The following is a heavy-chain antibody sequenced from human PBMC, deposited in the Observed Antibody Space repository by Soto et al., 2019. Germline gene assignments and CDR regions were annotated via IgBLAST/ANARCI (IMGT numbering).Heavy chain of an antibody. J-gene: IGHJ6*02. CDR3: ARDVVVTAPPRLGYYYGMDV. D-gene: IGHD2-21*02. Sequence: GASVKVSCKASGYTFTSYGISWVRQAPGQGLEWMGWISAYNGNTNYAQKLQGRVTMTTDTSTSTAYMELRSLRSDDTAVYYCARDVVVTAPPRLGYYYGMDVWGQGTTVTVSS. V-gene: IGHV1-18*01. CDR2: ISAYNGNT. CDR1: GYTFTSYG.